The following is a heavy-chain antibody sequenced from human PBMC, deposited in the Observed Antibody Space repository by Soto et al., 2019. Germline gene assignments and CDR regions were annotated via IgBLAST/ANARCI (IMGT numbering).Heavy chain of an antibody. CDR3: ARDSGHYYRSDAFDK. J-gene: IGHJ3*02. Sequence: QVQLVQSGAEVKKPGASVKVSCKASGYPFTASYMHWLRQAPGQGLEWMGIIDPSGGSTSYSQKFQDRVNRTRDTPMSTAYMELNSLRSEDTVVFYCARDSGHYYRSDAFDKWGQGTMVTLSS. CDR1: GYPFTASY. D-gene: IGHD1-26*01. V-gene: IGHV1-46*01. CDR2: IDPSGGST.